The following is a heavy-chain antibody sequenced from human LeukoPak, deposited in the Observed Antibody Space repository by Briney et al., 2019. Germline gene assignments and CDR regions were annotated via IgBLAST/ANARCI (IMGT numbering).Heavy chain of an antibody. CDR3: ARHRSRLYY. D-gene: IGHD3-16*01. CDR2: IKEDSSEK. V-gene: IGHV3-7*01. CDR1: GFTFSSYW. J-gene: IGHJ4*02. Sequence: GGSLRLSCAASGFTFSSYWMSGVRQAPGKGLEWVANIKEDSSEKYFVDSVKGRFTISRDNAKDSLYLQMNSLRAEDTAVYYCARHRSRLYYWGQGTLVTVSS.